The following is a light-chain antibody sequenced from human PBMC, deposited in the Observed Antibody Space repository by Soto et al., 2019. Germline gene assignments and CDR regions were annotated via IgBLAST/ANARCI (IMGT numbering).Light chain of an antibody. CDR2: KAS. V-gene: IGKV1-5*03. CDR1: QSIRRW. CDR3: QQYYTDPWT. J-gene: IGKJ1*01. Sequence: DIQMTQSPSTLSASVGDRVTITCRASQSIRRWLAWYQQRPAKAPKLLIYKASNLESGVPSRFSGSGSGTERTLTISSLHPDDCAPHYCQQYYTDPWTFGPGTKVEIK.